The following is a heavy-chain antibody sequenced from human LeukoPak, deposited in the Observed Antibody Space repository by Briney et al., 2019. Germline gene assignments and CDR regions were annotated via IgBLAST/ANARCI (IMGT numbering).Heavy chain of an antibody. J-gene: IGHJ5*02. CDR3: TRDSGTYNWFDP. Sequence: GGSLRLSCAASGFTFSGSAIHWVRQSSGKGVEWVGQIDKKDKGYATATAYAASVKGRFTISRDDSINTAYLQMKSLKTEDTALYYCTRDSGTYNWFDPWGQGTLVTVSS. V-gene: IGHV3-73*01. CDR1: GFTFSGSA. D-gene: IGHD1-26*01. CDR2: IDKKDKGYATAT.